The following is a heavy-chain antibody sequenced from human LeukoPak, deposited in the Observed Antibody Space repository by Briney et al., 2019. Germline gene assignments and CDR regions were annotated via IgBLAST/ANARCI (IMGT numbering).Heavy chain of an antibody. CDR1: GHTFTSYY. V-gene: IGHV1-46*01. Sequence: ASVKVSCKASGHTFTSYYMHWVRQAPGQGLEWMGIINPSGGSTSYAQKFQGRVTMTRDTSTSTVYMEPSSLRSEDTAVYYCATKGIVATIPPFFDYWGQGTLVTVSS. J-gene: IGHJ4*02. D-gene: IGHD5-12*01. CDR2: INPSGGST. CDR3: ATKGIVATIPPFFDY.